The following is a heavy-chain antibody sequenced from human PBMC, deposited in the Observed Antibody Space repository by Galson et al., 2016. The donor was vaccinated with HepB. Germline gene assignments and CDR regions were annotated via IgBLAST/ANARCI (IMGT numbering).Heavy chain of an antibody. V-gene: IGHV3-23*01. J-gene: IGHJ4*02. D-gene: IGHD5-18*01. Sequence: SLRLSCAASGFRFNFHAMCWVRQTPGKGLEWVSAITGSGTTTYYSESVKGRFTLSRDNSKNTVYLQMNSLRDEDTAIYYCARDREDTAMISHGVDFWGQGTLVTVSS. CDR3: ARDREDTAMISHGVDF. CDR1: GFRFNFHA. CDR2: ITGSGTTT.